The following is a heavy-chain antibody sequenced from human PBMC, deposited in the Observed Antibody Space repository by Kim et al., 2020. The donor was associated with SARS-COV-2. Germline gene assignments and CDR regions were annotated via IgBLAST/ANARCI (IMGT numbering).Heavy chain of an antibody. V-gene: IGHV3-30*18. D-gene: IGHD6-13*01. CDR2: ISYDGSNK. CDR3: AKDLWDSSSWYYLDY. Sequence: GGSLRLSCAASGFTFSSYGMHWVRQAPGKGLEWVAVISYDGSNKYYADSVKGRFTISRDNSKNTLYLQMNSLRAEDTAVYYCAKDLWDSSSWYYLDYWGQGTLVTVSS. J-gene: IGHJ4*02. CDR1: GFTFSSYG.